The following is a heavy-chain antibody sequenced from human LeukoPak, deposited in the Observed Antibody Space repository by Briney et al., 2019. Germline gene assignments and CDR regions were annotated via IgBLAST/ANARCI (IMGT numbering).Heavy chain of an antibody. CDR1: GFTFSNYA. CDR2: ISGSGGST. D-gene: IGHD5-18*01. V-gene: IGHV3-23*01. Sequence: PGGSLRLSCAASGFTFSNYAMSWARQAPGKGLEWVSAISGSGGSTYYADSVKGRFTISRDNYKNTLYLQMHSLRAEDTAVYYCTKGTIWLPFDYWGQGTLVTVSS. CDR3: TKGTIWLPFDY. J-gene: IGHJ4*02.